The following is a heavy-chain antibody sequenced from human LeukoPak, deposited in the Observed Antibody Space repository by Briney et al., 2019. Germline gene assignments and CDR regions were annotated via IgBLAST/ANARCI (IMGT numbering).Heavy chain of an antibody. J-gene: IGHJ4*02. Sequence: GGSLRLSCAASGFTFSNYAMSWVRQAPGKGLEWVSTLSGTGGSTYYADSVKGRFTISRDNAKNTLYLQMNSLRSEDTAVYYCTRSMTAGSSLWGYWGQGSLVTVSS. CDR1: GFTFSNYA. CDR3: TRSMTAGSSLWGY. D-gene: IGHD6-19*01. CDR2: LSGTGGST. V-gene: IGHV3-23*01.